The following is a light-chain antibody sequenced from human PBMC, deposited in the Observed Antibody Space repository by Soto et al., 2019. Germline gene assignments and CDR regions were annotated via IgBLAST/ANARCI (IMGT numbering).Light chain of an antibody. V-gene: IGKV3-15*01. CDR3: QQHNHWPPWT. CDR1: QSVSSN. CDR2: GAS. J-gene: IGKJ1*01. Sequence: EIVMTQSPATLSVSPGERATLSCRASQSVSSNLAWYQQKPGQAPRLLIYGASTRATGIPARFSGSGPGTECNHNIRSRQSEDFAVYYCQQHNHWPPWTFGQGTKVEIK.